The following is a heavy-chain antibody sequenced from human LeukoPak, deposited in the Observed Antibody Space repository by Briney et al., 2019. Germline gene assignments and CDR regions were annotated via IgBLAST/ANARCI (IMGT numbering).Heavy chain of an antibody. CDR1: GFTFSRYW. D-gene: IGHD3-22*01. CDR2: INGDGSTT. Sequence: GGSLRLSCAASGFTFSRYWMHWVRQAPGKGLVWVSRINGDGSTTSYADSVKGGFTVSRDNAKNTLYLQMNSLRAEDTAVYYCATGNYYDSRGYYTFGHWGQGTLVTVSS. CDR3: ATGNYYDSRGYYTFGH. J-gene: IGHJ1*01. V-gene: IGHV3-74*01.